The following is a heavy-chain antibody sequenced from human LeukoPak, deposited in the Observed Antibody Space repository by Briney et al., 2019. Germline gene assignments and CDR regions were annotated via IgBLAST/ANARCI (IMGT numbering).Heavy chain of an antibody. Sequence: TGGSLRLSCAASGFIFSSFNWVRQAPGKGLEWVSYISSSGGTIYYTDSVKGRFTISRDNARNSLDLQMNSLRDEDTAVYHCARESGGRYSFGPWFFDLWGQGTLVTVSS. V-gene: IGHV3-48*02. D-gene: IGHD5-18*01. CDR1: GFIFSSF. CDR2: ISSSGGTI. CDR3: ARESGGRYSFGPWFFDL. J-gene: IGHJ4*02.